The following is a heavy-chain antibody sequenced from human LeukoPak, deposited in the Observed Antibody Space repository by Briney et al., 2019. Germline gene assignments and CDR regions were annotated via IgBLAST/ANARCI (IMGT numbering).Heavy chain of an antibody. V-gene: IGHV4-39*07. J-gene: IGHJ4*02. CDR3: ARASMSVAGTWDY. D-gene: IGHD6-19*01. CDR2: IYHSGST. CDR1: GGSMSTSNYY. Sequence: PSETLSLTCTVSGGSMSTSNYYWAWIRQPPGKGLEWIGSIYHSGSTYYNPSLKSRVTMSVDTSKNQFSLELSSVTAADTAVYYCARASMSVAGTWDYWGQGTLVTVSS.